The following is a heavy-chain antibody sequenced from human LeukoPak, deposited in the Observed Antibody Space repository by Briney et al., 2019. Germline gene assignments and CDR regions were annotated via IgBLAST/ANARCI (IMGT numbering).Heavy chain of an antibody. V-gene: IGHV5-51*01. CDR3: ARQAITLDN. J-gene: IGHJ4*02. CDR1: GYIFAKYW. D-gene: IGHD5-24*01. Sequence: HGESLKISCQVSGYIFAKYWIAWVRQMPGKGLEWMGIIYPGDSDTIYSPSFQGQAIISADKSISTAYLQWSSLKASDTAIYYCARQAITLDNWGQGTLVTVSS. CDR2: IYPGDSDT.